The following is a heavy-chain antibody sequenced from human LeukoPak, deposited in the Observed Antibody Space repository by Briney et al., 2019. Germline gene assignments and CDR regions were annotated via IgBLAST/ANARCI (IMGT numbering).Heavy chain of an antibody. D-gene: IGHD6-13*01. J-gene: IGHJ4*02. Sequence: GGSLRLSCAASGFTFSSYAMSWVRQAPGKGLEGVSSIGGRGGSTYYADSVKGRFTSSRDNSKNALYLPMNSLRAEDTAVYYCAKVETAAAATLRGFDYWGQGTLVTVSS. V-gene: IGHV3-23*01. CDR2: IGGRGGST. CDR1: GFTFSSYA. CDR3: AKVETAAAATLRGFDY.